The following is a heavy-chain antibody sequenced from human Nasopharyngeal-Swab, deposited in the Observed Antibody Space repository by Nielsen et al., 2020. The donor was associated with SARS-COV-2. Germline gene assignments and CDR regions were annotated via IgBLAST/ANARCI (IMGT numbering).Heavy chain of an antibody. J-gene: IGHJ6*02. CDR3: VREGTSWSRKNNFYYYFGLDF. V-gene: IGHV3-74*01. Sequence: GGSLRLSCAASGFTFSSYWMHWVRLAPGKGLAWVARIDGDGSITNYADSVEGRFGISRDNAKNTVYLQMNSLRDEDTAVYYCVREGTSWSRKNNFYYYFGLDFWGRGTTVTVSS. CDR2: IDGDGSIT. CDR1: GFTFSSYW.